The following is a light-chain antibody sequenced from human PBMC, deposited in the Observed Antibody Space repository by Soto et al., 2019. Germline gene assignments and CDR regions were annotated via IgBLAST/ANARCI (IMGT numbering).Light chain of an antibody. CDR1: SSNIGSNT. J-gene: IGLJ2*01. CDR3: AAWDASLSGVI. Sequence: QSVLTQPPSASGTPGQRVTISCSGGSSNIGSNTVNWYQQLPGAAPKVLIYTNNQRPSGVPDRFSSSKSGTSASLAISGLQSEDEADYYCAAWDASLSGVIFGGVTKLTVL. CDR2: TNN. V-gene: IGLV1-44*01.